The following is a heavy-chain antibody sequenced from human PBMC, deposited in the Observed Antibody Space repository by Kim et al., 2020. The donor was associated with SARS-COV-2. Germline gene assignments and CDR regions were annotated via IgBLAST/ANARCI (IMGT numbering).Heavy chain of an antibody. V-gene: IGHV3-23*01. CDR3: AKDWGGSDVNYYYGWDV. J-gene: IGHJ6*01. CDR1: GFTFRDFA. D-gene: IGHD3-16*01. CDR2: ITGSGRTT. Sequence: GGSLRLSCEAFGFTFRDFAMSWVRQTPEKGLQWVSSITGSGRTTYYVDSVKGRFTISRDNSKNTLHLQMNSLRADDTAVYYCAKDWGGSDVNYYYGWDV.